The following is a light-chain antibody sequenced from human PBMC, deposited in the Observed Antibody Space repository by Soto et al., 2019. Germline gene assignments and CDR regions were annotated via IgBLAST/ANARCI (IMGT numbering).Light chain of an antibody. CDR3: QHYDGYPQI. V-gene: IGKV1-16*01. J-gene: IGKJ5*01. Sequence: DIQLTQSPSSLSASVGDRVTITCRAIQGISTFLAWFQQKPGKAPKTLIYAASTLHSGVPSRFIGSGAGTDFSLTISSLQPEDFATYYCQHYDGYPQIFGQGTRLEIK. CDR1: QGISTF. CDR2: AAS.